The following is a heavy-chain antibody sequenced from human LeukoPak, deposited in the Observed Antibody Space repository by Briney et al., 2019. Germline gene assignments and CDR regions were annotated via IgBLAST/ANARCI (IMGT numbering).Heavy chain of an antibody. V-gene: IGHV4-39*01. D-gene: IGHD6-13*01. CDR3: ARLTDLGYSSSWYGNYYYMDV. Sequence: SETLSLTCTVSGGSISSSSYYWGWIRQPPGKGLEWIGSIYYSGSTYYNPSLKSRVTISVDTSKNQFSLKLSSVTAADTAVYYCARLTDLGYSSSWYGNYYYMDVWGKGTTVTISS. CDR1: GGSISSSSYY. J-gene: IGHJ6*03. CDR2: IYYSGST.